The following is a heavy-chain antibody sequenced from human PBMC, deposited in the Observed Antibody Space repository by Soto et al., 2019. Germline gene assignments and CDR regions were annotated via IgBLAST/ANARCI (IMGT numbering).Heavy chain of an antibody. D-gene: IGHD3-10*01. CDR1: GGSITAYH. CDR2: FYDSGTT. J-gene: IGHJ6*02. CDR3: ARGFGGLGPSFFGMDV. Sequence: QLQLQESGPGLVKASETLSLTCTVSGGSITAYHWCWVRQSPGKGLLWIGYFYDSGTTHYNPALKSRVTISGDTSKNNFALNLRSVTAAATAAYYCARGFGGLGPSFFGMDVWGQGTTVIVSS. V-gene: IGHV4-59*01.